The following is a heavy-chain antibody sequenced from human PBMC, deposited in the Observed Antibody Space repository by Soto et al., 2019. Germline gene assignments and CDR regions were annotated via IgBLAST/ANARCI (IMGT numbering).Heavy chain of an antibody. CDR1: GFTFSRDW. Sequence: EVQLVESGGGLFQPGGSLRLSCAASGFTFSRDWMHWVRQAPGKGLVWVSRINDDGSTINYAASVKGRFTISRDNAKNTLYLQMNSLRVEDTATYYCVRGPGWWGQGALVTVAA. V-gene: IGHV3-74*01. J-gene: IGHJ4*01. CDR2: INDDGSTI. CDR3: VRGPGW.